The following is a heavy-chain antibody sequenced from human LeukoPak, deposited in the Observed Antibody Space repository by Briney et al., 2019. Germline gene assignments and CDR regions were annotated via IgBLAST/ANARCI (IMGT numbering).Heavy chain of an antibody. CDR3: ARDHSYGLDY. D-gene: IGHD5-18*01. J-gene: IGHJ4*02. CDR1: GFTFLSYG. CDR2: IWFDGSNK. Sequence: GGSLRLSCAASGFTFLSYGMHWVRQAPGKGLEWVAIIWFDGSNKYYGDPVKGRFTISRDNSKNTVFLQMNSLRAEDTAVYYCARDHSYGLDYWGQGTQVTVSS. V-gene: IGHV3-33*01.